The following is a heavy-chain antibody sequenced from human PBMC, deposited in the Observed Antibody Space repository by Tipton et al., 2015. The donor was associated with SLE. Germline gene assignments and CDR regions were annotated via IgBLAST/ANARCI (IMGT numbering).Heavy chain of an antibody. J-gene: IGHJ2*01. CDR2: IYYSGST. CDR1: GGSISSHY. CDR3: ARDQPHYDFWSGYRYWYFDL. V-gene: IGHV4-59*11. D-gene: IGHD3-3*01. Sequence: TLSLTCTVSGGSISSHYWSWIRQPPGKGLEWIGYIYYSGSTYYNPSLKSRVTISVDTSKNQFSLKLSSVTAADTAVYYCARDQPHYDFWSGYRYWYFDLWGRGTLVTVSS.